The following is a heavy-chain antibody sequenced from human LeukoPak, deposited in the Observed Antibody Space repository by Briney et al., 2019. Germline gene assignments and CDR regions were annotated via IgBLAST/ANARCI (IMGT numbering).Heavy chain of an antibody. J-gene: IGHJ5*02. CDR3: AKGPAMVRGTFDP. CDR2: ISITGSTI. V-gene: IGHV3-11*01. CDR1: GFIFSDYY. D-gene: IGHD3-10*01. Sequence: PGGSLRLSCAASGFIFSDYYMSWIRQAPGKGLEGVSYISITGSTIYYADSVKGRFTISRDNAKNSLYLQMNSLRTEETAVYYCAKGPAMVRGTFDPWGQGTLVTVSS.